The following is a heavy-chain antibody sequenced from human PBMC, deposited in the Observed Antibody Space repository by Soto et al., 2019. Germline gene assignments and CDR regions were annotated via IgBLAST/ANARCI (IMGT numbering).Heavy chain of an antibody. CDR2: ISAYNGNT. Sequence: QVQLVQSGAEVKKPGASVKVSCKASGYTFTSYGISWVRQAPGQGLEWMGWISAYNGNTNYAQKLQGRVTMTTDTATSTAYMELRSLRSDDTAVYYCARAYRYYYGSGSYYIDDYWGQGTLVTVSS. D-gene: IGHD3-10*01. V-gene: IGHV1-18*01. J-gene: IGHJ4*02. CDR3: ARAYRYYYGSGSYYIDDY. CDR1: GYTFTSYG.